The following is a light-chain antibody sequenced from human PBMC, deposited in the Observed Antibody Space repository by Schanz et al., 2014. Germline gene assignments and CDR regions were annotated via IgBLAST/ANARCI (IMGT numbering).Light chain of an antibody. CDR2: DVS. CDR1: SSDVGAYNY. V-gene: IGLV2-14*01. Sequence: QSALTQPASVSGSPGQSITISCTGTSSDVGAYNYVSWYQQHPGKAPKVMIYDVSNRPSGVSDRFSGSKSGNTASLTISGLQAEDEADYYCSSYAGSSTLGVFGGGTKVTVL. J-gene: IGLJ3*02. CDR3: SSYAGSSTLGV.